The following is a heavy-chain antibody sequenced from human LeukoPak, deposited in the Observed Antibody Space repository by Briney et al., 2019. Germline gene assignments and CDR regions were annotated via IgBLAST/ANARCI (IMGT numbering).Heavy chain of an antibody. CDR2: IYASGST. CDR3: ARGATILAGGYFHY. D-gene: IGHD5-12*01. Sequence: SETLSLTCTVSGGSISSYYWSWIRQTPGKGLEWIGYIYASGSTTYNPSLKSRVTISIDTSKNQFSLKLSSVTAADTAVYYCARGATILAGGYFHYWGQGTLVSVSS. CDR1: GGSISSYY. V-gene: IGHV4-4*09. J-gene: IGHJ4*02.